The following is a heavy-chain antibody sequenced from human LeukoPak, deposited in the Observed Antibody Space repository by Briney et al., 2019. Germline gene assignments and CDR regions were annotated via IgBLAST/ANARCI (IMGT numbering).Heavy chain of an antibody. CDR2: TSGGNGSA. D-gene: IGHD5-24*01. J-gene: IGHJ4*02. CDR3: ARSSLTRGYF. Sequence: GGSLRLSCAASGFSFSTYTMNWVRQAPRKGLEWVSGTSGGNGSASYADSVKGRFTISRDNSKNTVNLQMNSLRADDTAVYYCARSSLTRGYFWGQGTLVTVSS. V-gene: IGHV3-23*01. CDR1: GFSFSTYT.